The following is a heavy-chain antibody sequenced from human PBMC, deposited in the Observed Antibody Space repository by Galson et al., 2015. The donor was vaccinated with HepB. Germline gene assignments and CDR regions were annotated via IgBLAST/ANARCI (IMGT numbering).Heavy chain of an antibody. CDR3: ARGGYIVVVPAASWDYYYYYGMDV. CDR2: INAGNGNT. CDR1: GYTFTSYA. Sequence: VKVSCKASGYTFTSYAMHWVRQAPGQRLEWMGWINAGNGNTKYSQKFQGRVTITRDTSASTAYMELSSLRSEDTAVYYCARGGYIVVVPAASWDYYYYYGMDVWGQGTTVTVSS. J-gene: IGHJ6*02. V-gene: IGHV1-3*01. D-gene: IGHD2-2*01.